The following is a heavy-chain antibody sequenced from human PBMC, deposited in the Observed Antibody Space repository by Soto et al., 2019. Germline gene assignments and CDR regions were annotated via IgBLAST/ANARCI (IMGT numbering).Heavy chain of an antibody. V-gene: IGHV3-53*04. D-gene: IGHD5-18*01. CDR1: GFTVSTNY. CDR3: ARGKGDTAIFNP. Sequence: EVQLVESGGGLVQPGGSLRLSCAASGFTVSTNYMSWVRQAPGTGLEWVSVIYSGGSTYYADSVKGRFTMSSHNSKNTLDLHMISLRADDTDVYYCARGKGDTAIFNPWGQGTLVTVSS. CDR2: IYSGGST. J-gene: IGHJ5*02.